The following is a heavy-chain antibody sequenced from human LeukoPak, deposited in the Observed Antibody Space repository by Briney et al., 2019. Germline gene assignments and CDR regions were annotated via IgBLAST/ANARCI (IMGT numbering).Heavy chain of an antibody. D-gene: IGHD3-22*01. J-gene: IGHJ3*02. CDR1: GYTFTSYG. Sequence: ASVKVSCKASGYTFTSYGISWVRQAPGQGPEWMGWISAYNAYTNYAQKVQGRVTMTTDTSTSTVYMELRSLRSDDTAVYYCARDGHRRYHYDSSGREDAFDIWGQGTMVTVSS. CDR2: ISAYNAYT. CDR3: ARDGHRRYHYDSSGREDAFDI. V-gene: IGHV1-18*01.